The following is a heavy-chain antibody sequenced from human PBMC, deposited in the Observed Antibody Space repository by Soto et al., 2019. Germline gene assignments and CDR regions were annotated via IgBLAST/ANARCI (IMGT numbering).Heavy chain of an antibody. CDR1: GGTFSSYA. Sequence: GSLRLPWAASGGTFSSYARIWVRQAPGKGLEWVSAISGSGGSTYYADSVKGRFTISRDNSKNTLYLQMNSLRAEDTAVYYCAKVDTAMVIYYGMDVWGQGTTVTVSS. CDR3: AKVDTAMVIYYGMDV. J-gene: IGHJ6*02. V-gene: IGHV3-23*01. CDR2: ISGSGGST. D-gene: IGHD5-18*01.